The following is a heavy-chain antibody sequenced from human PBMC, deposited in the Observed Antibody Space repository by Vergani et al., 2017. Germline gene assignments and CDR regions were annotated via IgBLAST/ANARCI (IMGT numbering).Heavy chain of an antibody. CDR1: GDSMNNYY. D-gene: IGHD3-10*01. J-gene: IGHJ5*02. V-gene: IGHV4-4*08. CDR2: IYLGGTT. CDR3: ARDSWTSELRGVYWFDT. Sequence: QVHLQEAGPGLVKPAETLSLTCTVSGDSMNNYYWNWIRQTPGKGLEWIGYIYLGGTTTYNPSLKSRVTLSVDTSKNQLSLRMTSVTAADTAVYYCARDSWTSELRGVYWFDTWGQGTLVSVSS.